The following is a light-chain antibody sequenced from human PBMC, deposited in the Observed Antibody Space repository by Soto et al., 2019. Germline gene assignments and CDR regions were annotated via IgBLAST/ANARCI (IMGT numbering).Light chain of an antibody. J-gene: IGKJ1*01. V-gene: IGKV3-20*01. CDR2: GAS. CDR1: QSLSNSE. CDR3: QQHRTT. Sequence: ELTQSPGPRSLSPWERATLSRRASQSLSNSELARYQQKLGQPPRLLIYGASSRATGIPDRFSGSGSGKDFTLTISRLEPEDSAVYNWQQHRTTFGQGTKVDIK.